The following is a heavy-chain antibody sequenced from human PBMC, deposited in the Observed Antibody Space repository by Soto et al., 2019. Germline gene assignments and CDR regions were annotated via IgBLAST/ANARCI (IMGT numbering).Heavy chain of an antibody. CDR2: IYTSGST. CDR3: ARDRPDSGYDSYYYGMDV. J-gene: IGHJ6*02. Sequence: ASETLSLTCTVSGGSISSYYWSWIRQPPGKGLEWIGRIYTSGSTNYNPPLKSRVTMSVDTSKNQFSLKLSSVTAADTAVYYCARDRPDSGYDSYYYGMDVWGQGTTVTVSS. V-gene: IGHV4-4*07. CDR1: GGSISSYY. D-gene: IGHD5-12*01.